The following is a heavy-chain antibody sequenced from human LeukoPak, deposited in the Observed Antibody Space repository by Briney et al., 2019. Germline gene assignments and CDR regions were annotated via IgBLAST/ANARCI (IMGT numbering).Heavy chain of an antibody. CDR1: GFTFSSYA. CDR2: ISYDGSNK. J-gene: IGHJ4*02. Sequence: PGGSLRLSCAASGFTFSSYAMHWVRQAPGKGLEWVAVISYDGSNKYYADSVKGRFTISRHNSKNTLYLQMNSLRAEDTAVYYCAREEYSSAPFDYWGQGTLVTVSS. V-gene: IGHV3-30*04. CDR3: AREEYSSAPFDY. D-gene: IGHD6-19*01.